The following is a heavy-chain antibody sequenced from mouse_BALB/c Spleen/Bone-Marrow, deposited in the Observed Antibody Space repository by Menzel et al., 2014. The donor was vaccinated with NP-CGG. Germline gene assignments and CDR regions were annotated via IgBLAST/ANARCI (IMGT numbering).Heavy chain of an antibody. D-gene: IGHD1-1*01. V-gene: IGHV5-6-2*01. CDR3: ARHQRGSSFYYFDY. CDR1: GFTFSSYY. J-gene: IGHJ2*01. CDR2: INSNGGLT. Sequence: EVKLMESGGGLVKLGGSLKLSCAASGFTFSSYYMSWVRQTPEKRLELVAAINSNGGLTYYLDTVKGRFTISRDNAKNILYLQMSSLKSDDTALYYCARHQRGSSFYYFDYWGQGTTLTVSS.